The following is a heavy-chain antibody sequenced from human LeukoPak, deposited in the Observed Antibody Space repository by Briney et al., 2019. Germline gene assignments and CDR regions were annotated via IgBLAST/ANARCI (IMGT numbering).Heavy chain of an antibody. CDR1: GYTFSHYD. D-gene: IGHD2-2*01. CDR3: TNQYCSGNSCYDMDV. Sequence: ASVKVSCKAPGYTFSHYDINWVRQAPGQGLEWMGWINPKSGDTNYAQKFQGRVTMTRDTSISTAYMELTRLRSDDTAMYYCTNQYCSGNSCYDMDVWGKGTTITVSS. CDR2: INPKSGDT. V-gene: IGHV1-2*02. J-gene: IGHJ6*03.